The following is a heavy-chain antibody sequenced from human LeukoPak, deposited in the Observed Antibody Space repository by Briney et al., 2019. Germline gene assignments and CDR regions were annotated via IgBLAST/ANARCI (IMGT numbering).Heavy chain of an antibody. V-gene: IGHV3-74*01. CDR3: ARDPKNNYFDY. CDR2: INTDGSST. J-gene: IGHJ4*02. Sequence: GGSLRLSCAASGFTFSSHWMHWVRQAPGKGLVWVSRINTDGSSTTYADSVKGRFTLSRDNARNTLFLQMNSLRAEDTAVYYCARDPKNNYFDYWGQGTLVTVSS. CDR1: GFTFSSHW.